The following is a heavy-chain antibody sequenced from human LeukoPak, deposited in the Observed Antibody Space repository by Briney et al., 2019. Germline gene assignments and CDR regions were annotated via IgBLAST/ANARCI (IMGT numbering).Heavy chain of an antibody. CDR3: TKDQGGNFGPFDY. D-gene: IGHD4-23*01. J-gene: IGHJ4*02. CDR1: GFILPTSG. CDR2: LFYDGSNE. Sequence: GGSLRLSCASSGFILPTSGIHWVRQAPAKGREGVAVLFYDGSNEFYSDSVKGRFTISRDTAKNMVYLQMSSLRAEDTGVYYCTKDQGGNFGPFDYWGQGTLVAVSS. V-gene: IGHV3-33*06.